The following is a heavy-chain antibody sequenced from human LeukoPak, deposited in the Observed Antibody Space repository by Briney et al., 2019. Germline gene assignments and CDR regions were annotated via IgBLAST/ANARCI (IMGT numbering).Heavy chain of an antibody. CDR1: VGTFSSYA. J-gene: IGHJ5*02. V-gene: IGHV1-69*13. Sequence: SVKVSCKASVGTFSSYAISWVRQAPGQGLEWMGGIIPIFGTANYAQKFQGRVTITADESTITAYMELSSLRSEDTAVYSYARDIGYSYVAGSSAFDPWGQGTLVTVSS. D-gene: IGHD5-18*01. CDR2: IIPIFGTA. CDR3: ARDIGYSYVAGSSAFDP.